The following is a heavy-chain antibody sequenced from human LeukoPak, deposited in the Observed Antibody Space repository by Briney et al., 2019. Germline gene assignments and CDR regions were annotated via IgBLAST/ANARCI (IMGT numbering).Heavy chain of an antibody. D-gene: IGHD3-3*01. CDR2: IIPLFGSS. V-gene: IGHV1-69*06. J-gene: IGHJ6*03. CDR3: ARNHNYTDHYNHMDV. CDR1: GFTFSSYA. Sequence: GGSLRLSCAASGFTFSSYAMSWVRQAPGKGLEWMGGIIPLFGSSNYTHKFKGRVTFTADKSTNTVYMHLSSLRFEDTAVYYCARNHNYTDHYNHMDVWGRGTAITVSS.